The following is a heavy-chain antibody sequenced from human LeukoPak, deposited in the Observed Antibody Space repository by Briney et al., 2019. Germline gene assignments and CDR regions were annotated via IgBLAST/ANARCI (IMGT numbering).Heavy chain of an antibody. D-gene: IGHD1-26*01. CDR2: IHHSGRT. CDR3: ARGVSPKGMGGRRFDY. Sequence: SETLSLTCAVYGGSFSGYYWSWIRQPPGKGLEWIGEIHHSGRTNYNPSLKSRVTISVDTSKNQFSLKLSSVTAADTAVYYCARGVSPKGMGGRRFDYLGQGTLVTVSS. CDR1: GGSFSGYY. V-gene: IGHV4-34*01. J-gene: IGHJ4*02.